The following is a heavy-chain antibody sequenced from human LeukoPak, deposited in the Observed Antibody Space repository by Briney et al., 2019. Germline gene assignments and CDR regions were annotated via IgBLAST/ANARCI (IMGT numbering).Heavy chain of an antibody. V-gene: IGHV1-69*04. J-gene: IGHJ4*02. D-gene: IGHD6-19*01. CDR1: GGTFSSYA. CDR2: IIPILGIA. Sequence: SVTVSCKASGGTFSSYAISWVRQAPGQGLEWMGRIIPILGIANYAQKFQGRVTITADESTNTAYMELSSLRSEDTAVYYCARVIRIAVADGKYYFDYWGQGTLVTVSS. CDR3: ARVIRIAVADGKYYFDY.